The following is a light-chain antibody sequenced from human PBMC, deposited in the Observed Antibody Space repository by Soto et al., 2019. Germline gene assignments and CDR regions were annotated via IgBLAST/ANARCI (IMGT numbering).Light chain of an antibody. V-gene: IGKV3-15*01. CDR1: QDVLTN. CDR3: QQYNNWPKM. J-gene: IGKJ1*01. Sequence: EIVMTQSPATLSVSPGERATLSCRASQDVLTNLAWYQRKPGQSPRLLIYRASTRATGVPARFSGSGSGTEFTLTISSLQSEDFAVYYCQQYNNWPKMFGQGTKVDIK. CDR2: RAS.